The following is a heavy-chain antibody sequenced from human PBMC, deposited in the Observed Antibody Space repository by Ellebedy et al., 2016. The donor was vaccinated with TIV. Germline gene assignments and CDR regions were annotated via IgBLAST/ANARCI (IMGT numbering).Heavy chain of an antibody. J-gene: IGHJ6*02. CDR1: GGSISSYY. CDR2: IYYSGST. Sequence: MPSETLSLTCTVSGGSISSYYWSWIRQPPGKGLEWIGYIYYSGSTNYNPSLKSQVTISVDTSKNQFSLKLSSVTAADTAVYYCARVGSHYGMDVWGQGTTVTVSS. V-gene: IGHV4-59*01. CDR3: ARVGSHYGMDV. D-gene: IGHD3-16*01.